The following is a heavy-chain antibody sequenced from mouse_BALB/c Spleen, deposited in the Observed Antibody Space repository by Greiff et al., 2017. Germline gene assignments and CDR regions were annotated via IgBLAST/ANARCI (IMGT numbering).Heavy chain of an antibody. CDR3: ARVGMDY. CDR1: GYTFTSYV. V-gene: IGHV1-14*01. CDR2: INPYNDGT. J-gene: IGHJ4*01. Sequence: VQLKESGPELVKPGASVKMSCKASGYTFTSYVMHWVKQKPGQGLEWIGYINPYNDGTKYNEKLKGKATLTSDKSSSTAYMELSSLTSEDSAVYYCARVGMDYWGQGTSVTVSS.